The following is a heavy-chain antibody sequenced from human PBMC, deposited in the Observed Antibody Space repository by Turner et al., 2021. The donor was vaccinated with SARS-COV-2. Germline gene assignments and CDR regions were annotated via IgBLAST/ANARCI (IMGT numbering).Heavy chain of an antibody. J-gene: IGHJ4*02. V-gene: IGHV3-15*01. CDR3: TTGPARSLR. CDR2: IKSKADDGTT. CDR1: GGFTFNKAW. Sequence: EVQLVESGGGLVKPGGSLKLSCTASGGFTFNKAWMSWVRQSLGKGLEWVGRIKSKADDGTTHYAAPVKGRFTISRDDSNNTRDLQMNSLKTEDTAVYYCTTGPARSLRWGQGTLVTVSS. D-gene: IGHD1-26*01.